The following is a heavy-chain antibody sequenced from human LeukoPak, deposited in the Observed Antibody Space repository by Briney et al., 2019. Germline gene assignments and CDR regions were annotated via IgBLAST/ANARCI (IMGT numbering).Heavy chain of an antibody. CDR2: INAGNGNT. V-gene: IGHV1-3*01. CDR1: GYTFTSYA. Sequence: ASVKVSCKASGYTFTSYAMHWVRQAPGQRLEWKGWINAGNGNTKYSQKFQGRVTITRDTSASTAYMELSSLRSEDTAVYYCATDRGGYYRFDYWGQGTLVTVSS. D-gene: IGHD3-22*01. J-gene: IGHJ4*02. CDR3: ATDRGGYYRFDY.